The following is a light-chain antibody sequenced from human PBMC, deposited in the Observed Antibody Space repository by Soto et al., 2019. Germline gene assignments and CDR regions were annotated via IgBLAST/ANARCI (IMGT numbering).Light chain of an antibody. V-gene: IGKV3-20*01. CDR3: QQYGSSLFT. CDR2: GAS. Sequence: EIVLTQSPGTLSLSPGERATLSCRASQSVSSSYLAWYQQKPGQAPRLLIYGASSRATGIPDRYSGSGSGPDFTLTISRLEPEDFAVYYCQQYGSSLFTFGGGTKVVIK. CDR1: QSVSSSY. J-gene: IGKJ4*01.